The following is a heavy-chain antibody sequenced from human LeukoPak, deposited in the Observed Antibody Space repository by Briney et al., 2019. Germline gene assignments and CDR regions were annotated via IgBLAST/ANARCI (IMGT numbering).Heavy chain of an antibody. CDR2: IYTSGST. J-gene: IGHJ4*02. V-gene: IGHV4-61*02. CDR1: GGSISSGSYY. D-gene: IGHD2/OR15-2a*01. CDR3: ARERTYTSMDY. Sequence: SQTLSLTCTVSGGSISSGSYYWTWIRQPAGKGLEWIGRIYTSGSTNHNPSLKSRVTISLDTSKNQFSLKLISVTAADTAVYFCARERTYTSMDYWGQGTLVTVSS.